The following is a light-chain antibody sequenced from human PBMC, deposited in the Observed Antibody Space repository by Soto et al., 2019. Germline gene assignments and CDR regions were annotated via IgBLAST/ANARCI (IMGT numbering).Light chain of an antibody. CDR1: NRDVGGYSC. CDR2: EVS. J-gene: IGLJ1*01. CDR3: SSYTIIITLNV. V-gene: IGLV2-14*01. Sequence: QSALTQPASVSGSPGQSTTISCTGTNRDVGGYSCFCWYEEHRGKAPNLIIYEVSYWPSEVANRFSGSKSGNTASMTISGIHAEDAAQYYCSSYTIIITLNVFGSGTKVTVL.